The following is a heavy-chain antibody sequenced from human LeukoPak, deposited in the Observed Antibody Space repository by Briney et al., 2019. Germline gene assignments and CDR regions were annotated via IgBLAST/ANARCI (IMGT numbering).Heavy chain of an antibody. Sequence: SETLSLTCTVSGGSISSGSYYWSWIRQPAGTGLEWIGRIYTSGSTNYNPSLKSRVTISVDTSKNQFSLKLSSVTAADTAVYYCARVGRVDTAMVFDYWGQGTLVTVSS. CDR1: GGSISSGSYY. CDR3: ARVGRVDTAMVFDY. V-gene: IGHV4-61*02. D-gene: IGHD5-18*01. CDR2: IYTSGST. J-gene: IGHJ4*02.